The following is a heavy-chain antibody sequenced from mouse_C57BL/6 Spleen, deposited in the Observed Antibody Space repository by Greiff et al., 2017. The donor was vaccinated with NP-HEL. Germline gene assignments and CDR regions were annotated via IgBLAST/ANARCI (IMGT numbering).Heavy chain of an antibody. V-gene: IGHV1-82*01. D-gene: IGHD2-3*01. CDR3: ARTDGYSAWFAY. CDR1: GYAFSSSW. CDR2: IYPGDGDT. Sequence: VQLQQSGPELVKPGASVKISCKASGYAFSSSWMNWVKQRPGKGLEWIGRIYPGDGDTNYNGKFKGKATLTADTSSSTAYMQLSSLTSEDSAVYFCARTDGYSAWFAYWGQGTLVTVSA. J-gene: IGHJ3*01.